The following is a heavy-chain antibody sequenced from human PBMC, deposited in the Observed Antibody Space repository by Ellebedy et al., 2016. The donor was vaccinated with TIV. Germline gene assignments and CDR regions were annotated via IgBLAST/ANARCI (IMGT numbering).Heavy chain of an antibody. CDR2: IKQDGSEK. V-gene: IGHV3-7*01. Sequence: PGGSLRLSCAASGFTFSSYWMSWVRQAPGKGLEWVANIKQDGSEKYYVDTVKGRFTISRDNAKNSLYLQMNSLRAEDTAVYYCARDNGDYSGGGMDVWGQGTTVTVSS. D-gene: IGHD4-17*01. CDR1: GFTFSSYW. J-gene: IGHJ6*02. CDR3: ARDNGDYSGGGMDV.